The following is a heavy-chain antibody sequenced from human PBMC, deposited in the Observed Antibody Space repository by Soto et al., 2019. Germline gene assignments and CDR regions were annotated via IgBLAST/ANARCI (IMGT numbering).Heavy chain of an antibody. J-gene: IGHJ4*02. Sequence: ASVKVSCKASGGTFSSYTISWVRQAPGQRLEWMGWINAGNGNTKYSQKFQGRVTITRDTSASTAYMELSSLRSEDTAVYYCATAPPRYFSGGSCYSGRDYWGQG. D-gene: IGHD2-15*01. CDR3: ATAPPRYFSGGSCYSGRDY. CDR2: INAGNGNT. V-gene: IGHV1-3*01. CDR1: GGTFSSYT.